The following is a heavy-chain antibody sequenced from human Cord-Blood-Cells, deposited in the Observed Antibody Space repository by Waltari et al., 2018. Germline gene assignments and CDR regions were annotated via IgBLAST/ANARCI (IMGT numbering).Heavy chain of an antibody. J-gene: IGHJ4*02. CDR3: ARKYSYGLDY. V-gene: IGHV4-39*01. Sequence: QLQLQESGPGLVKPSETLSLTCTVSCGSISSSSYYWGWFRQPPGKGLEWIGTIYYSGSTYYTPSLKSRVTISVDTSKNQFSLKLSSVTAADTAVYYCARKYSYGLDYWGQGTLVTVSS. CDR1: CGSISSSSYY. D-gene: IGHD5-18*01. CDR2: IYYSGST.